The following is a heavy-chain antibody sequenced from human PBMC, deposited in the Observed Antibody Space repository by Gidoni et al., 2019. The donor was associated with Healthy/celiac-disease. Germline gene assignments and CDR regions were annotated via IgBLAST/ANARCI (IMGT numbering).Heavy chain of an antibody. CDR2: IYWDDDK. CDR3: AHWDTDMVLIDY. Sequence: ITLQASGPTLVTPTQTLTLTYTFSGFSLSTSGVGVGCIRHPPGKALEWLALIYWDDDKRYSPSLKSRLTITKDTSKNQVVLTMTNMDPVDTATYYCAHWDTDMVLIDYWGQGTLVTVSS. J-gene: IGHJ4*02. D-gene: IGHD5-18*01. CDR1: GFSLSTSGVG. V-gene: IGHV2-5*02.